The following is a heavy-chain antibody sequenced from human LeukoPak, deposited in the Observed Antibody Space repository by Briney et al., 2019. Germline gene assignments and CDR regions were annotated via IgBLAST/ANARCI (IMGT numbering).Heavy chain of an antibody. CDR2: MYYSGST. Sequence: SETLSLTCTVSGGSISSGDYYWSWSRQPPGKGLEWIAYMYYSGSTYYNPSLKSRVTMSADTSKNQLSLKLSSVTAADKAVYYCARPYYYDSRIDPWGQGILVTVSS. D-gene: IGHD3-22*01. CDR1: GGSISSGDYY. J-gene: IGHJ5*02. V-gene: IGHV4-30-4*01. CDR3: ARPYYYDSRIDP.